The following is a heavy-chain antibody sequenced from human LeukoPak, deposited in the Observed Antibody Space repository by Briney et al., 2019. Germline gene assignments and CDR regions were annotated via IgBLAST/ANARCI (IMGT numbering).Heavy chain of an antibody. CDR1: GFTFSSYA. D-gene: IGHD6-19*01. CDR3: ARPSKKAVAGMLYYFDY. Sequence: GGSLRLSCAASGFTFSSYAMHWVRQAPGKGLEWVAVISYDGSNKYYADSVKGRFTISRDNPKNTLYLQMNSLRAEDTAVYYCARPSKKAVAGMLYYFDYWGQGTLVTVSS. J-gene: IGHJ4*02. V-gene: IGHV3-30*01. CDR2: ISYDGSNK.